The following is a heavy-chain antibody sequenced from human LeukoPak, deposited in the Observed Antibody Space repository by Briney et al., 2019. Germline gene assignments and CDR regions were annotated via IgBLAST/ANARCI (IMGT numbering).Heavy chain of an antibody. CDR1: GFTFSTYA. CDR2: ISGGGDIT. Sequence: PGGSLRLSCAASGFTFSTYAMSWVRQTPGKGLEWVSVISGGGDITYYADSVKGRFTISRDNSKNTLYLQMNSLRAEDTAVYYCAKVRYDSSGYQSPYFDYWGQGTLVTVSS. V-gene: IGHV3-23*01. D-gene: IGHD3-22*01. J-gene: IGHJ4*02. CDR3: AKVRYDSSGYQSPYFDY.